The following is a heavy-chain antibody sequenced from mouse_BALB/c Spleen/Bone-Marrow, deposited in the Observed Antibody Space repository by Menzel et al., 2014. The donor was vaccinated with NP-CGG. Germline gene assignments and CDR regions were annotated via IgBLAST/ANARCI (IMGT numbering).Heavy chain of an antibody. CDR3: ARRGDYSYAMDY. CDR2: IYPGDGDT. J-gene: IGHJ4*01. V-gene: IGHV1-80*01. CDR1: GYTFSNYW. Sequence: QVQLKQSGAELVRPGSSVKISCKASGYTFSNYWMNWMKQRPGQGLEWIGQIYPGDGDTNYIGKFTGKATLTADKSSSTAYMQLSSLTSEDSAVYFCARRGDYSYAMDYWGQRTSVTVSS. D-gene: IGHD1-1*01.